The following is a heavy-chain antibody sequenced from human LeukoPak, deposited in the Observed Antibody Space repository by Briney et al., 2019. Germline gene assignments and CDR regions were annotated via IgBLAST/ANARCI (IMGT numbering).Heavy chain of an antibody. CDR3: ARAHQKRPYYVDY. Sequence: GESLRLSCAASGFTFSTYWMHWVRQAPGKGLVWVSRISSDGINTNYADSVQGRFTISRDNAKNSLYLQMNSLRAEDTAVYYCARAHQKRPYYVDYWGQGTLVTVSS. CDR2: ISSDGINT. V-gene: IGHV3-74*01. CDR1: GFTFSTYW. J-gene: IGHJ4*02.